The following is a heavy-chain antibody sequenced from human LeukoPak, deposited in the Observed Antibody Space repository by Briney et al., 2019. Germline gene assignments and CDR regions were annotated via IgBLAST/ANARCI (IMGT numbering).Heavy chain of an antibody. D-gene: IGHD2-2*01. Sequence: GGSLRLSCTGSGFTFGDFALGWVRQAPGKGLQWLGFIRSQAYGGTTEYAASLKARFTISRDDSRGIAYLQMNGLRVDDTAVYVCTRSVGKLGYCDTSSCYAGAFDTWGQGALVTVS. J-gene: IGHJ4*02. V-gene: IGHV3-49*04. CDR3: TRSVGKLGYCDTSSCYAGAFDT. CDR2: IRSQAYGGTT. CDR1: GFTFGDFA.